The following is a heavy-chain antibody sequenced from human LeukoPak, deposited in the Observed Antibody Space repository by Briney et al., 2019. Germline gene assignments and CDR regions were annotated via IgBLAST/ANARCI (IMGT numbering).Heavy chain of an antibody. CDR1: GGSISSGSYY. J-gene: IGHJ5*01. V-gene: IGHV4-39*07. CDR3: ARDRGPMITFGGVIARNWFDS. D-gene: IGHD3-16*02. Sequence: SETLSLTCTVSGGSISSGSYYWGWIRQPPGKGLEWIGSIYYSGSTYYNPSLKSRVTISVDTSKNQFSLKLSSVTAADTAVYYCARDRGPMITFGGVIARNWFDSWGQGTLVTVSS. CDR2: IYYSGST.